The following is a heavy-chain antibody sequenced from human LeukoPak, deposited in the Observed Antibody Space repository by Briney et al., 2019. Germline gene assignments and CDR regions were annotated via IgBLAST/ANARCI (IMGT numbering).Heavy chain of an antibody. CDR2: ISAYNGNT. Sequence: ASVKVSCKASGYTFTSYGISWVRQAPGQGLEWMGWISAYNGNTNYAQKLQGRVTMTTDTSTSTAYIELRSLRSDDTAVYYCARQDILTEPHDYWGQGTLVTVSS. CDR1: GYTFTSYG. V-gene: IGHV1-18*01. CDR3: ARQDILTEPHDY. D-gene: IGHD3-9*01. J-gene: IGHJ4*02.